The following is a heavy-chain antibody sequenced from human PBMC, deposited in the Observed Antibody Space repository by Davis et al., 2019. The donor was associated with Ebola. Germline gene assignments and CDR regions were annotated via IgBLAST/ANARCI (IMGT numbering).Heavy chain of an antibody. V-gene: IGHV1-18*01. CDR1: GYTFTSYG. CDR2: ISAYNGNT. CDR3: ARGADIVVVPGATLYYYYGMDV. D-gene: IGHD2-2*01. J-gene: IGHJ6*02. Sequence: AASVKVSCKASGYTFTSYGISWVRQAPGQGLEWMGWISAYNGNTNYAQKLQGRVTMTTDTSTSTAYMELRRLRSDDTAVYYCARGADIVVVPGATLYYYYGMDVWGQGTTVTVSS.